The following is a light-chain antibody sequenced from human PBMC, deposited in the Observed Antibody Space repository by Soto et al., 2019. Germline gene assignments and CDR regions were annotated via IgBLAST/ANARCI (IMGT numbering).Light chain of an antibody. CDR1: QTISSW. V-gene: IGKV1-5*03. J-gene: IGKJ1*01. Sequence: DIQMTQTPSSLSASVGDRVTITCRASQTISSWLAWYQQKPGKAPKLLIYKASTLKSGVPSRFSGSGSGTEFTLTISNLQPDDFARYYCQQYNSYSWTFCQGTKVDI. CDR3: QQYNSYSWT. CDR2: KAS.